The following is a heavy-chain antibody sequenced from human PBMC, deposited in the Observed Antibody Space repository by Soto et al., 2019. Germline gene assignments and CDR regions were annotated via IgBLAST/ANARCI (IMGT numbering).Heavy chain of an antibody. CDR3: ASSYSNYALIDYYYYGMDV. CDR1: GYSFTNYD. V-gene: IGHV1-3*01. J-gene: IGHJ6*02. D-gene: IGHD4-4*01. Sequence: ASVKVSCKASGYSFTNYDISWMRQAPGQRLEWMGWINAGNGNTKYSQKFQGRVTITRDTSASTAYMELSSLRSEDTAVYYCASSYSNYALIDYYYYGMDVWGQGTTVTVSS. CDR2: INAGNGNT.